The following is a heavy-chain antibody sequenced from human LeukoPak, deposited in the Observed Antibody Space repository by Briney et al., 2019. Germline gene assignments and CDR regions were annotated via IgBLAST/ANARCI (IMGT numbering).Heavy chain of an antibody. D-gene: IGHD5-12*01. Sequence: PGGSLRLSCAASGITFSTFAMSWVRQAPGRGLECVSVISGGGDRTYYAETVRGRFTISRDNSKNTLYLRMSSLRADDTAIYYCAKGHSAYGTGFDYWGQGTLVTVSS. CDR3: AKGHSAYGTGFDY. J-gene: IGHJ4*02. CDR2: ISGGGDRT. CDR1: GITFSTFA. V-gene: IGHV3-23*01.